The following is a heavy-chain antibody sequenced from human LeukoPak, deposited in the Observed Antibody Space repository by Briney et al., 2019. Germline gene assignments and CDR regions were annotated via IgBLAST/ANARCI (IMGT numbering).Heavy chain of an antibody. Sequence: PGRSLRLSCAASGFTFSSFGMNWVRQAPGKGLEWVSYISGSGTNIYYADSVKGRFTISRDNAKNSLSLQMNSLRAEDTAIYYCAREAVPGGRGDTFDIWGQGTMVTVSS. J-gene: IGHJ3*02. D-gene: IGHD6-19*01. V-gene: IGHV3-48*03. CDR1: GFTFSSFG. CDR3: AREAVPGGRGDTFDI. CDR2: ISGSGTNI.